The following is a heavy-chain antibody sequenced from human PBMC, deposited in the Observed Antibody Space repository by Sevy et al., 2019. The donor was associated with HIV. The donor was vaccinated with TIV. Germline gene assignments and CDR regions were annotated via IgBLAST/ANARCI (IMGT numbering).Heavy chain of an antibody. CDR2: ISSSSSYI. V-gene: IGHV3-21*01. CDR1: GFTFSSYS. CDR3: ARDRESSSWPNWFDP. Sequence: GGSLRLSCAASGFTFSSYSMNWVRQAPGKGLEWVSSISSSSSYIYYADSVKGRFTISRDNAKNSLYLQMNSLRAEDTAGYYCARDRESSSWPNWFDPWGQGTLVTVSS. J-gene: IGHJ5*02. D-gene: IGHD6-13*01.